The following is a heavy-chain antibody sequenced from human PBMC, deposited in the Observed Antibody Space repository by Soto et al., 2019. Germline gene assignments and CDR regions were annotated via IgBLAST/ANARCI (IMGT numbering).Heavy chain of an antibody. V-gene: IGHV3-33*01. Sequence: QVQLVESGGGVVQPGRSLRLSCAASGFTFSSYGMHWVRQAPGKGLEWVAVIWYDGSNKYYEDSVKGRFTISRDNSKNTLYLQMNSLRAEDTAVYYCARDLGIPVAGILYYWGVGTLVTVSS. CDR1: GFTFSSYG. CDR3: ARDLGIPVAGILYY. D-gene: IGHD6-19*01. J-gene: IGHJ4*02. CDR2: IWYDGSNK.